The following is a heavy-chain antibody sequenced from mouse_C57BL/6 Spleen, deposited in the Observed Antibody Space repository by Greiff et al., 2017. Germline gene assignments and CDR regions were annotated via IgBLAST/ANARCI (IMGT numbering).Heavy chain of an antibody. Sequence: VQLQQSGPELVKPGASVKISCKASGYSFTGYYMNWVKQSPEKSLEWIGEINPSTGGTTYNQKFKAKATLTVDKSSSTAYMQLKSLTSEDSAVYYCARFSTTVVATRRSYFDYWGQGTTLTVSS. D-gene: IGHD1-1*01. CDR2: INPSTGGT. CDR1: GYSFTGYY. J-gene: IGHJ2*01. V-gene: IGHV1-42*01. CDR3: ARFSTTVVATRRSYFDY.